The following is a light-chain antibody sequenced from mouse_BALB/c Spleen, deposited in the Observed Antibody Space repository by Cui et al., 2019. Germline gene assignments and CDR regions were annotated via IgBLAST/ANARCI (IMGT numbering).Light chain of an antibody. V-gene: IGKV12-44*01. CDR3: QHHYGTPYT. Sequence: IQMTQSPASLSASVGETVPITCRASENIYSYLAWYQQKQGKSPQLLVYNAKTLAEGVPSRFSGSGSGTQFSLKINSLQPEDFGSYYCQHHYGTPYTFGGGTKLEIK. J-gene: IGKJ2*01. CDR2: NAK. CDR1: ENIYSY.